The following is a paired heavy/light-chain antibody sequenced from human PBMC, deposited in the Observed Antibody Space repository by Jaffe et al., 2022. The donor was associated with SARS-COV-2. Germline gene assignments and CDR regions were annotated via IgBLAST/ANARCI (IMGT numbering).Light chain of an antibody. J-gene: IGLJ3*02. Sequence: QTVVTQEPSFSVSPGGTVTLTCGLSSGSVSTTSYPSWYQQTPGQAPRTLIYNTNARSSGVPDRFSGSILGNKAALTITGAQADDESDYYCMLYMGSGIWVFGGGTKLTVL. CDR2: NTN. CDR3: MLYMGSGIWV. V-gene: IGLV8-61*01. CDR1: SGSVSTTSY.
Heavy chain of an antibody. CDR3: ARGHSSPKVTYSFDS. J-gene: IGHJ4*02. Sequence: EVQLVESGGGLIQPGTSLRLSCAASGFTVSSEYMNWVRQAPGKGPEWVSTIYRGGSTYYADSVKGRFTISRDSSKNTVYLQLNSLRAEDTAVYYCARGHSSPKVTYSFDSWGQGTLVSVSS. CDR2: IYRGGST. V-gene: IGHV3-53*01. D-gene: IGHD6-13*01. CDR1: GFTVSSEY.